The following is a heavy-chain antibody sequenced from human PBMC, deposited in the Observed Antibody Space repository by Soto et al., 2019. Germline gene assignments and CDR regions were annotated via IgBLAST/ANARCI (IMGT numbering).Heavy chain of an antibody. CDR1: GGSISSGGYY. CDR3: ARDEHSSSST. J-gene: IGHJ5*02. CDR2: IYYSGST. D-gene: IGHD6-6*01. V-gene: IGHV4-31*03. Sequence: PSETLSLTCTVSGGSISSGGYYWSWIRQHPGKGLEWIGYIYYSGSTYYNPSLKSRVTISVATSKNQFSLKLSSVTAADTAVCYCARDEHSSSSTWGQGTLVTVSS.